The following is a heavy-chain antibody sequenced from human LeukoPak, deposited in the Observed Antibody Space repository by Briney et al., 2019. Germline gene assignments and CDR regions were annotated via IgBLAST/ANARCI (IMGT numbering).Heavy chain of an antibody. CDR3: AKVPPADTAMDTFDY. CDR1: GGSISSYY. V-gene: IGHV4-59*01. Sequence: SETLSLTCTVSGGSISSYYWSWIRQPPRKGLEWIWYIYYSGSTNYNPSLKSRVTISVDTSKTQFSLKLSSVTAADTAVYYCAKVPPADTAMDTFDYWGQGTLVTVSS. J-gene: IGHJ4*02. D-gene: IGHD5-18*01. CDR2: IYYSGST.